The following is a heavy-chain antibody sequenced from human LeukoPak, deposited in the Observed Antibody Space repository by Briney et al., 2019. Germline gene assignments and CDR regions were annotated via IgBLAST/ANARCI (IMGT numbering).Heavy chain of an antibody. CDR2: ISGSGGST. CDR3: AKDSKRWYYFDY. CDR1: GFTFSSYA. Sequence: GGSLRLSCAASGFTFSSYAMSWVRQAPGKGLEWVSAISGSGGSTYYADSVGGRFTISRDNSKNTLYLQMNSLRAEDTAVYYCAKDSKRWYYFDYWGQGTLVTVSS. V-gene: IGHV3-23*01. J-gene: IGHJ4*02. D-gene: IGHD2-15*01.